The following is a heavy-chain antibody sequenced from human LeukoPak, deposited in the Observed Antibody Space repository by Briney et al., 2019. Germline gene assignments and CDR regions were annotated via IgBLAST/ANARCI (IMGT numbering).Heavy chain of an antibody. CDR3: ARGVSSGGRNTLDY. J-gene: IGHJ4*02. CDR2: IYYSGST. D-gene: IGHD2-15*01. Sequence: PSETLSLTCTVSGGSISSYYWSWIRQPPGKGLEWIGYIYYSGSTNYNPSLKSRVTISVDTSKNQFSLKLSSVTAADTAVYYCARGVSSGGRNTLDYWGRGTLVTVSS. V-gene: IGHV4-59*01. CDR1: GGSISSYY.